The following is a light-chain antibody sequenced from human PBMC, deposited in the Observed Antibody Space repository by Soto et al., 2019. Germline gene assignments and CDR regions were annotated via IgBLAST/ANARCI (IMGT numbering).Light chain of an antibody. Sequence: IGLKQSPATLSLYPGERATLSCRASQSVSSYLARYQQKPGQAPRLLIYDASNRATGIPARFSGSGSGTDFTLTISSLEPEDFAVYYCQQRSNWAPLTFGGGTKVDIK. J-gene: IGKJ4*01. V-gene: IGKV3-11*01. CDR1: QSVSSY. CDR2: DAS. CDR3: QQRSNWAPLT.